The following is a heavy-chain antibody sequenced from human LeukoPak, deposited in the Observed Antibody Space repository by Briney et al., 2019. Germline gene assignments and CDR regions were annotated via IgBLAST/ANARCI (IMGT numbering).Heavy chain of an antibody. CDR1: GASVGGNH. D-gene: IGHD5-12*01. V-gene: IGHV4-59*04. J-gene: IGHJ4*02. CDR2: IFHDGVT. CDR3: ARKSGYARDY. Sequence: SETLSLTCAVSGASVGGNHWSWIRQSPEKGLEWIGNIFHDGVTDYNPSFKSRVTMLPDTSKNQFSLKLSSVTAADTAVYYCARKSGYARDYWGQGNLVTVSS.